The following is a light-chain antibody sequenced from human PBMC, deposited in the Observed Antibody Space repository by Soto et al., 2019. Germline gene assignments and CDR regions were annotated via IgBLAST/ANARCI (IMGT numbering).Light chain of an antibody. J-gene: IGKJ1*01. CDR2: GAS. Sequence: EIVMTQSPATLSVSPGERATLSCRASQSVSSDLAWYHQKPGQAPRLLLYGASTRATGIPARFSGSGSGTEFTLPINSLQSEDFAVYYCQQYNNWPRTFGQGTKV. CDR3: QQYNNWPRT. V-gene: IGKV3-15*01. CDR1: QSVSSD.